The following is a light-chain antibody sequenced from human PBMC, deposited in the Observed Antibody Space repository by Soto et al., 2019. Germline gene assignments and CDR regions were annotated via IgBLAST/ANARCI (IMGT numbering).Light chain of an antibody. Sequence: DIQMTQSPSTLSASVGDRVTITCRASQSISDWLAWYQQKPGKAPKLLIYKASSLESGVPSRFSGSGSGTEFTLTINSLQPDDFATYYCHQYKDYSGFTFGPGTKVDFK. V-gene: IGKV1-5*03. CDR2: KAS. J-gene: IGKJ3*01. CDR3: HQYKDYSGFT. CDR1: QSISDW.